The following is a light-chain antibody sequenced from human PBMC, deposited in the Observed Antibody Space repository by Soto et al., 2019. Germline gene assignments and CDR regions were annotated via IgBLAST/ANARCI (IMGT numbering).Light chain of an antibody. CDR3: QQYGSSPRT. CDR1: QTVRSSS. J-gene: IGKJ1*01. Sequence: DIVLTQSPGTLSLSPGERATLSCRASQTVRSSSLAWYQQKPGQAPRLLIFGASTRAAVFPDRFSGSGPGTDFTLTISRLEPEDFAVYYCQQYGSSPRTFGQGTKVEIK. CDR2: GAS. V-gene: IGKV3-20*01.